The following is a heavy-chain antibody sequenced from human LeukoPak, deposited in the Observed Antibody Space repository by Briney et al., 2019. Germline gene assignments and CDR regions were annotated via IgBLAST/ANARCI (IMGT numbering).Heavy chain of an antibody. J-gene: IGHJ4*02. D-gene: IGHD3-3*01. V-gene: IGHV3-53*01. CDR3: ARAPEWLVFDY. CDR1: GFTVSSNY. CDR2: IYSGGST. Sequence: GGSLRLSCAASGFTVSSNYVSWVRQAPGKGLGWVSVIYSGGSTYYADSVKGRFTISRDNSKNTLYLQMNSLRAEDTAVYYCARAPEWLVFDYWGQGTLVTVSS.